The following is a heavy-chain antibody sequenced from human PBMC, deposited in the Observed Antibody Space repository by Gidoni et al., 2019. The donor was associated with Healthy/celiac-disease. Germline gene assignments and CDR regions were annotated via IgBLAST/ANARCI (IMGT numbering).Heavy chain of an antibody. J-gene: IGHJ4*02. Sequence: QVQLQQWGAGLLKPSETLSPTCAVYGGSFSGYYWSWIRQPPGKGLEWIGEINHSGSTNYNPSLKSRVTISVDTSKNQFSLKLSSVTAADTAVYYCARAGRRGYSYGKLDYWGQGTLVTVSS. D-gene: IGHD5-18*01. CDR2: INHSGST. V-gene: IGHV4-34*01. CDR1: GGSFSGYY. CDR3: ARAGRRGYSYGKLDY.